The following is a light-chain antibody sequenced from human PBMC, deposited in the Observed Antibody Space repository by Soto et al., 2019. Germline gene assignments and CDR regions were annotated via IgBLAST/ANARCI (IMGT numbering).Light chain of an antibody. J-gene: IGKJ4*01. CDR2: DAS. Sequence: EIVLTQSPATLSLSPGERATLSCRASQSVSSYLAWYQQKPGQAPRLLIYDASNRATGIQARFSGSGSGTDFTLPISSLEPEDFAVYYCQQRSNWPPLTFGGGTKVEIK. CDR3: QQRSNWPPLT. CDR1: QSVSSY. V-gene: IGKV3-11*01.